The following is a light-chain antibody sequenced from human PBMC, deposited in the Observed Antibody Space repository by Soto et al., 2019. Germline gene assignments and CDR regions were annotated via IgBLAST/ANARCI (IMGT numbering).Light chain of an antibody. J-gene: IGKJ1*01. CDR1: QGISSY. CDR3: QQLNSYPWT. V-gene: IGKV1-9*01. Sequence: DIQLTQSPSFLSASVGDRVTITCRASQGISSYLAWYQQKPGKAPKLLIHAASTLQSGVPSRLSGSGSGTEFTLTISSLQPEDFATYYCQQLNSYPWTCGQGNKAEIK. CDR2: AAS.